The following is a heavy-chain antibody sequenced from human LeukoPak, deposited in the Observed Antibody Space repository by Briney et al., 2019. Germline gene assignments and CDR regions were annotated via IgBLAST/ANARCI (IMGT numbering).Heavy chain of an antibody. CDR1: GGTFSSYA. CDR3: ARRGSASSSWYYYYYMDV. Sequence: VASVKVSCKASGGTFSSYAISWVRQAPGQGLEWKGGIIPIFGTANYAQKFQGRVTITADKSTSTAYMELSSLRSEDTAVYYCARRGSASSSWYYYYYMDVWGKGTTVTVSS. J-gene: IGHJ6*03. CDR2: IIPIFGTA. D-gene: IGHD6-13*01. V-gene: IGHV1-69*06.